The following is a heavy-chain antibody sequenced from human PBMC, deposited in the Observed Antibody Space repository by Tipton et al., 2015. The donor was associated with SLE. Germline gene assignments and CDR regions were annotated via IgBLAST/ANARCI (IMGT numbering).Heavy chain of an antibody. V-gene: IGHV1-46*01. CDR1: GYTFTSYY. D-gene: IGHD6-13*01. J-gene: IGHJ4*02. CDR3: ARDGSSSSYFDY. Sequence: QLVQSGAEVKKPGASVKVSCKASGYTFTSYYMHWVRQAPGQGLEWMGVINPSAGSTSYAQKFQGRVIMTRDTSTRTAYMELSSLRSEDTAVYYCARDGSSSSYFDYWVQGPLVTVSS. CDR2: INPSAGST.